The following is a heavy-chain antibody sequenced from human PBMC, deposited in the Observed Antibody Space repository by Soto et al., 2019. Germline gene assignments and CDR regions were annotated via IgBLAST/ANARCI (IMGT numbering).Heavy chain of an antibody. CDR2: INAGGTTT. J-gene: IGHJ6*03. D-gene: IGHD2-15*01. CDR1: GFTFSSHA. CDR3: AIDGAITYYYYFIDF. V-gene: IGHV3-23*01. Sequence: GGSLRLACAASGFTFSSHAMSWVRQAPGTGLEWVSTINAGGTTTYYADSVRGRFTISRDNSKNTVFLLMNSLRAEDTAVYYCAIDGAITYYYYFIDFWGIRSTDTGSS.